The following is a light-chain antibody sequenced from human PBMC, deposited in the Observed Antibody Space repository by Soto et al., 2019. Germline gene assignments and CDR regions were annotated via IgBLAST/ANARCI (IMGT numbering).Light chain of an antibody. CDR3: QQSYSTPYT. Sequence: DIQMTQSPCSLSASVGDRVTITCRASQSISSNLNWYQQKPGEAPKLLIYVASSLQSGVPSRFSGSESGTDYTRTISSLQPDDFATYYCQQSYSTPYTLGQGTKLEIK. CDR1: QSISSN. CDR2: VAS. J-gene: IGKJ2*01. V-gene: IGKV1-39*01.